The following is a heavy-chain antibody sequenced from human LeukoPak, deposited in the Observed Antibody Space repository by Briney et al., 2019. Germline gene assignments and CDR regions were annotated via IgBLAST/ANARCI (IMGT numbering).Heavy chain of an antibody. CDR2: INHSGST. CDR1: GGSFSGYY. D-gene: IGHD6-13*01. CDR3: ARGSYSSSWYFSWYFDL. Sequence: KPSETLSLTCAVYGGSFSGYYWRWIRQPPGKGLEWIGEINHSGSTNYNPSLKSRVTISVDTSKNQFSLKLSSVTAADTAVYYCARGSYSSSWYFSWYFDLWGRGTLVTVSS. J-gene: IGHJ2*01. V-gene: IGHV4-34*01.